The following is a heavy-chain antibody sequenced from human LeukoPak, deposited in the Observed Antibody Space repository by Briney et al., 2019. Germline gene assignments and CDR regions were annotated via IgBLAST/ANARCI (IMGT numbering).Heavy chain of an antibody. D-gene: IGHD1-26*01. CDR1: GYTFTSYA. CDR2: INAGNGNT. J-gene: IGHJ6*02. Sequence: ASVKVSCKASGYTFTSYAMHWVRQAPGQRLEWMGWINAGNGNTKYSQKFQGRVTITRDTSASTAYMELSSLRSEDTAVYYCASAGKGATNFYYYGMDVWGQGTTVTVSS. V-gene: IGHV1-3*01. CDR3: ASAGKGATNFYYYGMDV.